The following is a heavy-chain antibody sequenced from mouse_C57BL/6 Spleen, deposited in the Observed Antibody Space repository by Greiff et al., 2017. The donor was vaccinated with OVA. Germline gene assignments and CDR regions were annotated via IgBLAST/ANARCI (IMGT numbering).Heavy chain of an antibody. CDR1: GYTFTSYW. CDR2: FDPSDSYT. CDR3: ARSRNYWYFDV. J-gene: IGHJ1*03. Sequence: QVQLQQPGAELVMPGASVKLSCKASGYTFTSYWMHWVKQRPGQGLEWIGEFDPSDSYTNYNQKFKGKSTLTVDKSSSTAYMQLSSLTSEDSSVYYCARSRNYWYFDVWGTGTTVTVSS. V-gene: IGHV1-69*01.